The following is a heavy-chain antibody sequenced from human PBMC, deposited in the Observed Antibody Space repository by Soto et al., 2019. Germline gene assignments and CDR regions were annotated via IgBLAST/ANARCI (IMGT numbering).Heavy chain of an antibody. CDR2: TYYRSKWYN. V-gene: IGHV6-1*01. CDR3: ARDYRYCSGGSCRYYYYMDV. Sequence: SQTLSLTCAISGDSVSSNSAAWNWIRQSPSRGLEWLGRTYYRSKWYNDYAVSVKSRITINPDTSKNQFSLQLNSVTPEDTAVYYCARDYRYCSGGSCRYYYYMDVWAKGTTVTVSS. CDR1: GDSVSSNSAA. J-gene: IGHJ6*03. D-gene: IGHD2-15*01.